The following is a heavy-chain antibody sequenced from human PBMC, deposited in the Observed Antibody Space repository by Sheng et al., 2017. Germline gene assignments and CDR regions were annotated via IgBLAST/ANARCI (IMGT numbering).Heavy chain of an antibody. D-gene: IGHD6-19*01. V-gene: IGHV3-33*01. CDR3: AREWGGIGVAGLDF. CDR2: IWYDGSNQ. CDR1: GFIFRSYG. J-gene: IGHJ4*01. Sequence: ESGGGVVQPGRSLRLSCAATGFIFRSYGMHWVRQAPGEGLEWVAVIWYDGSNQSYTDSVKGRFDISRDNSKNTVYLQMNRLRVEDTAVYYCAREWGGIGVAGLDFWGHGTLVTVSS.